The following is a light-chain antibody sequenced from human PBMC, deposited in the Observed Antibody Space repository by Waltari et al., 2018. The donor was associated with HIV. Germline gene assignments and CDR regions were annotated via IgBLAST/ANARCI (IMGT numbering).Light chain of an antibody. Sequence: QSVLTQPPSVSGAPGQRVSISCTGSGAGHEVQWYQQIAGKAPKLLIFGNNKRPSGVPARFFGSKSGTSASLAITCRQPEDEAHYYCQSFDSSLTGFVFGSGTEVVVL. J-gene: IGLJ1*01. V-gene: IGLV1-40*01. CDR1: GAGHE. CDR3: QSFDSSLTGFV. CDR2: GNN.